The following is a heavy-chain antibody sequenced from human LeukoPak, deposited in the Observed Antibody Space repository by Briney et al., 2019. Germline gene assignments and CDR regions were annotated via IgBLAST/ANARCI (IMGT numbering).Heavy chain of an antibody. CDR1: GGSFSGYY. CDR2: INHSGST. J-gene: IGHJ6*02. Sequence: PSETLSLTCAVYGGSFSGYYWSWIRQPPGKGLEWIGEINHSGSTNYNPSLKSRVTISVDTSKNQFSLKLSSVTAADTAVYYCARGIVGTYYYYGMDVWGQGTTVTVSS. V-gene: IGHV4-34*01. D-gene: IGHD1-1*01. CDR3: ARGIVGTYYYYGMDV.